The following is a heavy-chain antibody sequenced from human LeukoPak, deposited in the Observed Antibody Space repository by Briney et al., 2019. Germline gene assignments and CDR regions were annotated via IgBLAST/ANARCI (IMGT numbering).Heavy chain of an antibody. CDR3: RSERRGIDRAFDI. V-gene: IGHV1-2*02. CDR2: VNGNTGDT. J-gene: IGHJ3*02. Sequence: ASVKVSCMASGYTFTDYYMHWVRQAPGQGLEWVGWVNGNTGDTHYAQKFQGRVTMTRDTSISTAYMVLNRLRSDVTAVYCCRSERRGIDRAFDIWGKGTMVTVSS. D-gene: IGHD2/OR15-2a*01. CDR1: GYTFTDYY.